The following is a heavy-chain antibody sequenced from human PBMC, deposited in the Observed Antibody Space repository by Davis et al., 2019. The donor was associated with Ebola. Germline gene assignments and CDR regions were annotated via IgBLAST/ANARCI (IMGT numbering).Heavy chain of an antibody. CDR3: ARVRYCGGDCSKNYYYGMDV. V-gene: IGHV1-18*01. J-gene: IGHJ6*04. D-gene: IGHD2-21*02. CDR1: GYTFTSYG. Sequence: AASVKVSCKASGYTFTSYGISWVRQAPGQGLEWMGWISAYNGNTNYAQKLQGRVTMTTDTSTSTAYMELRSLRSDDTAVYYCARVRYCGGDCSKNYYYGMDVWGKGTTVTVSS. CDR2: ISAYNGNT.